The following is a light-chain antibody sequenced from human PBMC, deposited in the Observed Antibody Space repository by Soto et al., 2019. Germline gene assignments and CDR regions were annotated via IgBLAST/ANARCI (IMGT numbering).Light chain of an antibody. J-gene: IGKJ2*01. V-gene: IGKV3-20*01. CDR3: QQFGGSPPYT. CDR1: QSVSSNY. CDR2: GAS. Sequence: EIVLTQSPDTLSLSPGERATLSCRASQSVSSNYLAWYQQKPGQAPRLLIYGASSRATGIPDRFSGSGSGTDFTLTTSRLEPEDFAVYYCQQFGGSPPYTFGQGTKLEIK.